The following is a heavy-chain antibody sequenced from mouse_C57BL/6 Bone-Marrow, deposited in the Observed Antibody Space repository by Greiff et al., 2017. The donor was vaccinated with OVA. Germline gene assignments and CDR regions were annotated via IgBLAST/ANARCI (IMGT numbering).Heavy chain of an antibody. CDR3: ARRGLRYYARDY. CDR1: GFTFSSYG. CDR2: ISSGGSYT. Sequence: EVQVVESGGDLVKPGGSLKLSCAASGFTFSSYGMSWVRQTPDKRLEWVATISSGGSYTYYPDSVKGRFTISRDNAKNTLYLQMSSLKSEDTAMYYCARRGLRYYARDYWGQGTSVTVSS. D-gene: IGHD2-4*01. V-gene: IGHV5-6*01. J-gene: IGHJ4*01.